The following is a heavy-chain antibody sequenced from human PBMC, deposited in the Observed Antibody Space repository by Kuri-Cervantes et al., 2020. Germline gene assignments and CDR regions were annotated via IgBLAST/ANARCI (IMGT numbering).Heavy chain of an antibody. CDR1: GFTVSSNE. D-gene: IGHD4-23*01. CDR2: ISGGST. V-gene: IGHV3-38-3*01. J-gene: IGHJ4*02. Sequence: GGSLRLSCAASGFTVSSNEMSWVRQAPGKGLEWVSSISGGSTYYADSRKGRFTISRDNSKNTLYLQMNSLRADDTAVYYCAKLRGGGTVVTPFDYWGQGTLVTVSS. CDR3: AKLRGGGTVVTPFDY.